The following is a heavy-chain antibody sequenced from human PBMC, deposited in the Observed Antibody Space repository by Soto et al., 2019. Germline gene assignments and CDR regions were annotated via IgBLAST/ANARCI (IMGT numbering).Heavy chain of an antibody. D-gene: IGHD3-22*01. CDR2: ISAYNGNT. J-gene: IGHJ4*02. Sequence: QVQLVQSGAEVKKPGASVKVSCKASGYTFTSYGVSWVRQAPGQGLEWMGWISAYNGNTNYAQKLQGRVTMTTDTSTSTAYMELRSLRSDDTAVYYCARTEWGYSLLGNFDYWGQGTLVTVSS. CDR3: ARTEWGYSLLGNFDY. CDR1: GYTFTSYG. V-gene: IGHV1-18*01.